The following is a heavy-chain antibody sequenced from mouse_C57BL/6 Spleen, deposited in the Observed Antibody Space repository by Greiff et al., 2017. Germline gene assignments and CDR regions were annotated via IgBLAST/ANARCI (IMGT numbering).Heavy chain of an antibody. Sequence: EVQLQESGGGLVQPGGSMKLSCAASGFTFSDAWMDWVRQSPEKGLEWVAEIRNKANNHATYYAESVKGRFTISRDDSKSSVYLQMNSLRAEDTGIYYGTRNDGYPYYFDCWGQGTTLTVSS. CDR3: TRNDGYPYYFDC. CDR2: IRNKANNHAT. CDR1: GFTFSDAW. J-gene: IGHJ2*01. D-gene: IGHD2-3*01. V-gene: IGHV6-6*01.